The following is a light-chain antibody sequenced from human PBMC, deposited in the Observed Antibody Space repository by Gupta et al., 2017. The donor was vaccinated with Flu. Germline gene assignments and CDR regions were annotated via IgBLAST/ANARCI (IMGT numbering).Light chain of an antibody. J-gene: IGKJ5*01. Sequence: EIVMKTSSAILSVSPGEGATLSRRASQNIGIDLAWYQQKPGQTPKPLIYDASVRGTGVPARFSAGGSGTEFTLTISSLQPEDCAVYYCHQFNNWPLTFGQGTRLDIK. CDR2: DAS. CDR1: QNIGID. V-gene: IGKV3-15*01. CDR3: HQFNNWPLT.